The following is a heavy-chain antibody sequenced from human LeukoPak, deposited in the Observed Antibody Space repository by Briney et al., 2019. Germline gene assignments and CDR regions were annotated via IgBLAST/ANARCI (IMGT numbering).Heavy chain of an antibody. CDR3: AREGPQYCSGGSCYYYYYGMDV. CDR1: GFTFSSYA. D-gene: IGHD2-15*01. J-gene: IGHJ6*02. V-gene: IGHV3-30*04. CDR2: ISYDGSNK. Sequence: GGSLRLSCAASGFTFSSYAMHWVRQAPGKGLEWVAVISYDGSNKYYADSVKGRFTISRDNSKNTLYLQMNSLRAEDTAVYYCAREGPQYCSGGSCYYYYYGMDVWGQGTTVTVSS.